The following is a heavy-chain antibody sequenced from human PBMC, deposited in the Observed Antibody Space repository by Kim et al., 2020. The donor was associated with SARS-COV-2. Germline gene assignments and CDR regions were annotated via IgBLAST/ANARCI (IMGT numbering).Heavy chain of an antibody. CDR2: IKSTSDGGTT. D-gene: IGHD6-13*01. CDR3: ATPYSSSLL. CDR1: GFTLSNAW. J-gene: IGHJ4*02. V-gene: IGHV3-15*01. Sequence: LSLTCAASGFTLSNAWMSWIRQAPGKGLEWVGHIKSTSDGGTTDYAAPVKGRFTISRDDSKNMLYVQMNRLKIEDTAVYFCATPYSSSLLWSQGTRV.